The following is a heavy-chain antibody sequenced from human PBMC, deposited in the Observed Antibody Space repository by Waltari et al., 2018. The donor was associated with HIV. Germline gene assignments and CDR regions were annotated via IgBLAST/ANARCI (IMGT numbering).Heavy chain of an antibody. CDR3: ARDSGLFMYDSRRAVLNWFDP. J-gene: IGHJ5*02. Sequence: QFKLQESGPRLRKPSETLSLTCTISGGSMNTSDYYWGWVRHPPGKGLEWIGNIHYNGRTFDNPSLQSRVTLSLDKSDNQFFLNFISVIAADTAVYYCARDSGLFMYDSRRAVLNWFDPWGQGLLVTVSS. D-gene: IGHD3-9*01. CDR1: GGSMNTSDYY. V-gene: IGHV4-39*07. CDR2: IHYNGRT.